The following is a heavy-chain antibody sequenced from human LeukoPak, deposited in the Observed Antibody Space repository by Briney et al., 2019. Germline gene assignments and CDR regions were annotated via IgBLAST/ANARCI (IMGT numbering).Heavy chain of an antibody. Sequence: GGSLRLSCAASGFTFSLYYMNWVRQAPGKGLGWLSYISDSSTYTTYADSVKGRFTISRDNAKNSLYLQMNSLRAEDTAVYYCARATLAPYASDIWGQGTMVTVSS. D-gene: IGHD1-1*01. J-gene: IGHJ3*02. V-gene: IGHV3-11*03. CDR2: ISDSSTYT. CDR3: ARATLAPYASDI. CDR1: GFTFSLYY.